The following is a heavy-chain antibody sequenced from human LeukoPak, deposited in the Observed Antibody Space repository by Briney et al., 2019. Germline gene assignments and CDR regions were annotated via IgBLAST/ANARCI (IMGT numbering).Heavy chain of an antibody. CDR1: GGSISSSSYY. Sequence: SETLSLTCTVSGGSISSSSYYWGWIRQPPGKGLEWIGSIYYSGSTYYNPSLKSRVTISVDTSKNQFSLKLSSVTAADTAVYYCARIVLGYCSSTSCYTWFDPWGQGTPVTVSS. J-gene: IGHJ5*02. D-gene: IGHD2-2*02. CDR3: ARIVLGYCSSTSCYTWFDP. V-gene: IGHV4-39*01. CDR2: IYYSGST.